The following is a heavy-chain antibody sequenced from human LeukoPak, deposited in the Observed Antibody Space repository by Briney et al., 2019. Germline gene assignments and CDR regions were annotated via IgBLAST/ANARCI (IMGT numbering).Heavy chain of an antibody. J-gene: IGHJ4*02. Sequence: SETLSLTCTVSGASISSGGYYWGWIRQPPGRGLEWIGSIYYSGSTYYNPSLKSRVTISVDTSKNQFSPKLSSVTAADTAVYYCARGLNWGQGTLVTVSS. CDR3: ARGLN. D-gene: IGHD3-16*01. CDR1: GASISSGGYY. CDR2: IYYSGST. V-gene: IGHV4-39*01.